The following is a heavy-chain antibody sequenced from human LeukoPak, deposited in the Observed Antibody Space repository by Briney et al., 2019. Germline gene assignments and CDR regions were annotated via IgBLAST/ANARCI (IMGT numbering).Heavy chain of an antibody. CDR1: GGSISSGDYY. V-gene: IGHV4-30-4*08. Sequence: PSETLSLTCTVSGGSISSGDYYWSWIRQPPGKGLEWIGYTYYNGSTYYNPSLKSRVTISVDTSKNQFSLKLSSVTAADTAVYYCARTSLGGAWFDPWGQGTLVTVSS. CDR3: ARTSLGGAWFDP. CDR2: TYYNGST. J-gene: IGHJ5*02. D-gene: IGHD3-10*01.